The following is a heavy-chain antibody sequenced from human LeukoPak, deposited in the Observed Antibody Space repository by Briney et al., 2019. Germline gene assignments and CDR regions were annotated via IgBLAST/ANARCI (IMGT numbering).Heavy chain of an antibody. V-gene: IGHV3-9*01. CDR1: GFTFDDYA. D-gene: IGHD2-21*02. Sequence: GGSLRLSCAASGFTFDDYAMHWVRQAPGKGLEWVSGISWNSGSIGYADSVKGRFTISRDNAKNSLYLQMNSLRDEDTAVYYCVRGAVTGQQCDNWGQGTLVTVSS. J-gene: IGHJ4*02. CDR3: VRGAVTGQQCDN. CDR2: ISWNSGSI.